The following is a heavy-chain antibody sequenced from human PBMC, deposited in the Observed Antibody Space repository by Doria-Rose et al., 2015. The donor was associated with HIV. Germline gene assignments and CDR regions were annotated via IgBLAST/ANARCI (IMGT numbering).Heavy chain of an antibody. CDR1: GVSLSSPGMG. D-gene: IGHD6-13*01. V-gene: IGHV2-26*01. CDR3: ARIKSSRWYHKYYFDF. CDR2: IFSDDER. J-gene: IGHJ4*02. Sequence: SGPVLVKPTETLTLTCTVSGVSLSSPGMGVSWIRQPPGKALEWLANIFSDDERSYKTSLKSRLTISRGTSKSQVVLTMTDMDPVDTATYYCARIKSSRWYHKYYFDFWGQGTLVIAS.